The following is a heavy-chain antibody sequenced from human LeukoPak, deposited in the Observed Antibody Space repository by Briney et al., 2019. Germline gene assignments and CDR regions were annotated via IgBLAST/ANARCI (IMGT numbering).Heavy chain of an antibody. D-gene: IGHD1-26*01. CDR1: GYPFNTYD. Sequence: ASVKVSCKASGYPFNTYDINWVRQATGQGLEWMGWMNPNSGNTNCAQKFKGRVTMTRDTAMGTAYVELSSLTSEDTAVYYCASEKWVKREGVYYYYGITVWGQGTTVTVSS. CDR2: MNPNSGNT. J-gene: IGHJ6*02. CDR3: ASEKWVKREGVYYYYGITV. V-gene: IGHV1-8*01.